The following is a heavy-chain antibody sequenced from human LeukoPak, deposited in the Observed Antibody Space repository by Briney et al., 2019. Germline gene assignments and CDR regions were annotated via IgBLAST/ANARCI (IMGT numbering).Heavy chain of an antibody. CDR3: ARDPYSRSWSYGMDV. J-gene: IGHJ6*02. V-gene: IGHV3-7*05. D-gene: IGHD6-13*01. CDR1: GFTFSTYW. Sequence: PGGSLRLSCTASGFTFSTYWMSWVRQTPEKGLEWVANIKEDGSEEVYVDSVKGRFTISRGNAKSSLYLQMNSLRTEDTAVYYCARDPYSRSWSYGMDVWGQGTTVTVSS. CDR2: IKEDGSEE.